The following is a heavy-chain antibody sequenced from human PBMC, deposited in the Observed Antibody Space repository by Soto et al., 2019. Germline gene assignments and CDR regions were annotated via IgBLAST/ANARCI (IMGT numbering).Heavy chain of an antibody. V-gene: IGHV1-3*01. Sequence: GASVKVSCKASGYVFTNFALNWVRQAPGQRLEWMGWINGGNDNTGSSQKFQGRVTISKDISASTVYMELSSLRSEDTAVYYCARQTSTTFDYWGQGTRVTVSS. CDR2: INGGNDNT. CDR1: GYVFTNFA. CDR3: ARQTSTTFDY. J-gene: IGHJ4*02. D-gene: IGHD1-1*01.